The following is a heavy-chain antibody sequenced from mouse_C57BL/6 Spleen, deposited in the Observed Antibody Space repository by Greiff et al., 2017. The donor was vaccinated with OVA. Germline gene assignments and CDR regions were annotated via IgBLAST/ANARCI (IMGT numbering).Heavy chain of an antibody. CDR2: ISYDGSN. Sequence: EVKLMESGPGLVKPSQSLSLTCSVTGYSITSGYYWNWIRQFPGNKLEWMGYISYDGSNNYNPSLKNRISITRDTSKNQFFLKLNSVTTEDTATYYCARETLGIYYAMDYWGQGTSVTVSS. CDR1: GYSITSGYY. D-gene: IGHD4-1*01. V-gene: IGHV3-6*01. CDR3: ARETLGIYYAMDY. J-gene: IGHJ4*01.